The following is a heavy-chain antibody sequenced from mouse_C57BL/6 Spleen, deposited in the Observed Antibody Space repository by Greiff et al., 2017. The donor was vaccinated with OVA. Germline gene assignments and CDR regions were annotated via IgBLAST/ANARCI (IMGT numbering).Heavy chain of an antibody. V-gene: IGHV1-76*01. CDR3: ARGQKEY. CDR1: GYTFTDYY. Sequence: QVQLQQSGAELVRPGASVKLSCKASGYTFTDYYINWVKQRPGQGLEWIARIYPGSGNTYYNEKFKGKATLTAEKSSSTAYMQLSSLTSEDSALYICARGQKEYWGQGTTLTVSS. J-gene: IGHJ2*01. CDR2: IYPGSGNT.